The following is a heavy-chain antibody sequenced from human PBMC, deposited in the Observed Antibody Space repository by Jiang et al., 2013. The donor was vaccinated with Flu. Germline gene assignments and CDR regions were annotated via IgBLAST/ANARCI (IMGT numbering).Heavy chain of an antibody. CDR3: ARDYYDSSGYMGPFDY. Sequence: GAEVKKPGASVKVSCKASGYTFTGYYMHWVRQAPGQGLEWMGWINPNSGGTNYAQKFQGRVTMTRDTSISTAYMELSRLRSDDTAVYYCARDYYDSSGYMGPFDYWGQGTLVTVSS. CDR2: INPNSGGT. V-gene: IGHV1-2*02. D-gene: IGHD3-22*01. CDR1: GYTFTGYY. J-gene: IGHJ4*02.